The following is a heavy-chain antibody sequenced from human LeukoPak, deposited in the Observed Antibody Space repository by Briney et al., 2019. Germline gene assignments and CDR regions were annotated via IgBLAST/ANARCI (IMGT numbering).Heavy chain of an antibody. D-gene: IGHD6-6*01. Sequence: GASVRVSCKASGYIFTDYYVHWVRQAPGQGLEWMGLINPNSGGTNFAQKFQGRVTMTTDTSITTAYMELSRLSSDDTAVYYCARGWRINSSGGFVDPWGQGTLVTVSS. CDR1: GYIFTDYY. J-gene: IGHJ5*02. CDR3: ARGWRINSSGGFVDP. V-gene: IGHV1-2*02. CDR2: INPNSGGT.